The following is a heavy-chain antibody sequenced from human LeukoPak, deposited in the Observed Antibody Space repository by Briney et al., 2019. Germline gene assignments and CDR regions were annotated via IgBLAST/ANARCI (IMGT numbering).Heavy chain of an antibody. CDR1: GFTFSSYA. V-gene: IGHV4-38-2*01. CDR2: ISHSGST. J-gene: IGHJ5*02. D-gene: IGHD6-19*01. CDR3: ARSSGWGRYDP. Sequence: LRLSCAASGFTFSSYAMTWVRQAPGKGLEWIGSISHSGSTSYNPSLKSRVTISLDTSKNQFSLKLSSVAAADTAVYYCARSSGWGRYDPWGQGTLVTVSS.